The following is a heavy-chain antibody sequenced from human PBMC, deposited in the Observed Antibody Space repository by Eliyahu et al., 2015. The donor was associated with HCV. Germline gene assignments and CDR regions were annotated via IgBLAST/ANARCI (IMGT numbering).Heavy chain of an antibody. J-gene: IGHJ4*02. V-gene: IGHV3-15*07. CDR2: IKSKTDGGTT. Sequence: EVQLVESGGGLVKPGGSLXLXCAASGFTFXNAWXXWVRQAPGKGLGWVGRIKSKTDGGTTDYAAPVKGRFTISRDDSKNTLYLQMNSLKTEDTAVYYCSREYCSGGSCYGRYYFDYWGQGTLVTVSS. D-gene: IGHD2-15*01. CDR1: GFTFXNAW. CDR3: SREYCSGGSCYGRYYFDY.